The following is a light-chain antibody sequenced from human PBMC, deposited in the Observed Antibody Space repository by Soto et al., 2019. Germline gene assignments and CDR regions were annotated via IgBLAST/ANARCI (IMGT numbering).Light chain of an antibody. Sequence: QLVLTQSPSASASLGASVKLTCTLNSDHSSYAIAWHQQQPEKGPRYLMKLNSDGSHNKGDGIPDRFSGSSSGAERYLNISSLQSEDEADYYCQTWGTGIVVFGGGTKVTVL. CDR1: SDHSSYA. J-gene: IGLJ2*01. CDR3: QTWGTGIVV. CDR2: LNSDGSH. V-gene: IGLV4-69*01.